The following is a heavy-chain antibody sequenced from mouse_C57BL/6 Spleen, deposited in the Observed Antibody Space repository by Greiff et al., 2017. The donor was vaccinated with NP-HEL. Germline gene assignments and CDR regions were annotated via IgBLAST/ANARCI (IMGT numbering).Heavy chain of an antibody. D-gene: IGHD2-4*01. J-gene: IGHJ3*01. Sequence: EVHLVESGGGLVKPGGSLKLSCAASGFTFSDDGMHWVRQAPEKGMEWVAYISSGSSTIYYADTVKGRFTISRDNAKNTLFLQMTSLRSEDTAMYCCANPHPYDYGGFAYWGQGTLVTVSA. CDR3: ANPHPYDYGGFAY. CDR2: ISSGSSTI. CDR1: GFTFSDDG. V-gene: IGHV5-17*01.